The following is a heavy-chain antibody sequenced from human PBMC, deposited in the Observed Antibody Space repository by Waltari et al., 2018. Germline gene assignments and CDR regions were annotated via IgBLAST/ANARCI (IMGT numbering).Heavy chain of an antibody. CDR3: ARGESFWSGYLYYYYGMDV. D-gene: IGHD3-3*01. V-gene: IGHV4-31*03. CDR2: IYYSGST. CDR1: GGSISSGGYY. Sequence: QVQLQESGPGLVKPSQTLSLTCTVSGGSISSGGYYWSWIRQHPGTGLEWIGYIYYSGSTCCNPALKSRVTISVDTSKNQFSLKLSSVTAADTAVYYCARGESFWSGYLYYYYGMDVWGQGTTVTVSS. J-gene: IGHJ6*02.